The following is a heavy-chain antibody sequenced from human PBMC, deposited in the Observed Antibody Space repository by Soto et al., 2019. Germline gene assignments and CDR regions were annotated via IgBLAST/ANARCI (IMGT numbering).Heavy chain of an antibody. Sequence: EVQLVESGGGLVQPGGSLRLSYVASGFTFSSYGMNWVRQAPGKGLEWVSYISSGRVTVSYAVSVKGRFTITRDNAINSLFLQRNSLRGEDTSGYYLARGGAARPDYWGHGTLVAVSS. J-gene: IGHJ4*01. CDR1: GFTFSSYG. V-gene: IGHV3-48*01. CDR2: ISSGRVTV. CDR3: ARGGAARPDY. D-gene: IGHD3-10*01.